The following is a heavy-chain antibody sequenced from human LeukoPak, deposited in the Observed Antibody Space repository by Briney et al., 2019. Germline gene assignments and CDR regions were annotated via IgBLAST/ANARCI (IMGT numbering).Heavy chain of an antibody. CDR1: GFTFSSYS. Sequence: PGGSLRLSCAASGFTFSSYSMNWVRQAPGKGLEWVSSISSSSYIYYADSVKGRFTISRDNAKNSLYLQMNSLRAEDTAVYYCAGGAITFGGDYWGQGTLVTVSS. CDR3: AGGAITFGGDY. D-gene: IGHD3-16*01. CDR2: ISSSSYI. J-gene: IGHJ4*02. V-gene: IGHV3-21*01.